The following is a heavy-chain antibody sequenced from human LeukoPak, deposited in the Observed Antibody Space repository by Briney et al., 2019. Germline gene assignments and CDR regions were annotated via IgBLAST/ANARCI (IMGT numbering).Heavy chain of an antibody. J-gene: IGHJ4*02. Sequence: SETLSLTCTVSGGSISSGDYYWRWIRQPPGKGLEWIGYIYYSGSTYYNPSLKSRVTKTVDTYKNQFSLKLSSVTAADTAVYYCARAGLRDGSGSYYNSDYWGQGTLVTVSS. CDR1: GGSISSGDYY. D-gene: IGHD3-10*01. V-gene: IGHV4-30-4*01. CDR2: IYYSGST. CDR3: ARAGLRDGSGSYYNSDY.